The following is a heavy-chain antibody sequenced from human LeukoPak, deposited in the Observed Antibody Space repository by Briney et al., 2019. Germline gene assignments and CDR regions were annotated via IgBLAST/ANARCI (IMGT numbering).Heavy chain of an antibody. CDR2: VNPSSGST. CDR1: GYTFTSYF. V-gene: IGHV1-46*01. CDR3: ARAVGPRGGNWFDP. D-gene: IGHD1-26*01. Sequence: ASVKVSCKASGYTFTSYFIHWVRQAPGQGLECMGVVNPSSGSTTYSQKFQGRVTMTRDTSTSTVYMDLSSLRSEDTAVYYCARAVGPRGGNWFDPWGQGTLVTVSS. J-gene: IGHJ5*02.